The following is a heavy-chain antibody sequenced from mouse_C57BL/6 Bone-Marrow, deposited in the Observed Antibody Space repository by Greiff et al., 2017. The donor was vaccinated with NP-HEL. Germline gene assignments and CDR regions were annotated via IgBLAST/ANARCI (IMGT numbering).Heavy chain of an antibody. CDR3: TRGYYSFWYFDV. CDR2: IRNKANNHTT. CDR1: GFTFSDAW. D-gene: IGHD2-12*01. Sequence: EVKVEESGGGLVQPGGSMKLSCAASGFTFSDAWMDWVRQSPEKGLEWVAEIRNKANNHTTYYPESVKGRFTISRDDSTSSVDLQMNSIRAEDAGMYYYTRGYYSFWYFDVRGTGTTVTVSS. V-gene: IGHV6-6*01. J-gene: IGHJ1*03.